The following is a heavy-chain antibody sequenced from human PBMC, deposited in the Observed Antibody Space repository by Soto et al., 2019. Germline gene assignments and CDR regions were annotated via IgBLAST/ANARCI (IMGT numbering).Heavy chain of an antibody. Sequence: GSLGLSSTACGLSVGDYAMSWFRKAPGKGLEWVGFIRSKAYGGTTEYAASVKGRFTISRDDSKSIAYLQMNSLKTEDTAVYYCSRVFIEKFWSAPQYGMDVWGQGTTVTVSS. J-gene: IGHJ6*02. CDR3: SRVFIEKFWSAPQYGMDV. CDR2: IRSKAYGGTT. V-gene: IGHV3-49*03. D-gene: IGHD3-3*01. CDR1: GLSVGDYA.